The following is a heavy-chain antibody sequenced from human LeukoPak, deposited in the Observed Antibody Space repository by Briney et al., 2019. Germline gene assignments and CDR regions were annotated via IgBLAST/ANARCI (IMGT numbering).Heavy chain of an antibody. CDR2: ISAYNGNT. J-gene: IGHJ3*02. CDR1: GYTFTSYG. Sequence: ASVKLSCKLSGYTFTSYGISWVRQAPGQGLEWMGWISAYNGNTNYAQKLQGRVTMTTDTSTSTAYMELRSLRSDDTAVYYCATDILTGYYTPDAFDIWGQGTMVTVSS. D-gene: IGHD3-9*01. V-gene: IGHV1-18*01. CDR3: ATDILTGYYTPDAFDI.